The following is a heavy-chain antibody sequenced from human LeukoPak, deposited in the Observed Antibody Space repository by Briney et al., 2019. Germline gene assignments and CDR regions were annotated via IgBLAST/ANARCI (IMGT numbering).Heavy chain of an antibody. CDR1: GYTFNSYY. D-gene: IGHD3-10*01. V-gene: IGHV1-46*02. Sequence: VSSVKVSCKASGYTFNSYYMLWVRQAPGQGLEWMGIINPSGGSTSYAQQFQGRVTMTRDTSTSTVNMELSSLRSEDTAQYYCARPYNGNLIPMVRGVTDNAFDIWGQGPMVTVSS. CDR2: INPSGGST. CDR3: ARPYNGNLIPMVRGVTDNAFDI. J-gene: IGHJ3*02.